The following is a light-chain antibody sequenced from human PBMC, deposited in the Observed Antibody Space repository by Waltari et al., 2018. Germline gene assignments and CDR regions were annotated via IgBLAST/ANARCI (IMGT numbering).Light chain of an antibody. CDR3: SSYAGINNFPYV. CDR1: SSDVVGYNY. CDR2: DVT. V-gene: IGLV2-8*01. Sequence: QSALTQPPSAYVSPGQSGTISCTGTSSDVVGYNYASWSQQNPGKAPKLMIYDVTKRPSGVPDRFSGSKSGNTASLTVSGLQAEDEADYSCSSYAGINNFPYVFGTEPSVTVL. J-gene: IGLJ1*01.